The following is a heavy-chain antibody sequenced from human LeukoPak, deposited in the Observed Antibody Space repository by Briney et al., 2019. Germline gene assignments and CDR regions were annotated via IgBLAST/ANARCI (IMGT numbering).Heavy chain of an antibody. V-gene: IGHV5-51*01. CDR2: IYPGDSDT. Sequence: GEPLQISCQGSGYSFTNYWIAWVRPMPGKGLAWMGIIYPGDSDTRYSPSFQGQVTISADKSISTAYLQWSSLKASDTAMYYCARSAASTVTTIFWFDPWGQGTLVTVSS. CDR1: GYSFTNYW. CDR3: ARSAASTVTTIFWFDP. J-gene: IGHJ5*02. D-gene: IGHD4-17*01.